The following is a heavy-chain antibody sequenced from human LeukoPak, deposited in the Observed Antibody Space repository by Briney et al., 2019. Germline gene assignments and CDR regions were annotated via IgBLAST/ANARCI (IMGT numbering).Heavy chain of an antibody. CDR2: IYYSGST. V-gene: IGHV4-59*01. J-gene: IGHJ3*02. Sequence: PSETLSLTCTVSGGSISSYYWSWIRQPPGKGLECIGYIYYSGSTNYNPSLKSRVTISVDTSKNQFSLKLSSVTAADTAVYYCARPHIVGATSAFDIWGQGTMVTVSS. CDR3: ARPHIVGATSAFDI. D-gene: IGHD1-26*01. CDR1: GGSISSYY.